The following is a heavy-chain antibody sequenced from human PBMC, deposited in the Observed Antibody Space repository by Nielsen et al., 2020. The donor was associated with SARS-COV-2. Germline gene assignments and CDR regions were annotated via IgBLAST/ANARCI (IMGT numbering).Heavy chain of an antibody. Sequence: VRQMPGKGLEWVANIKQDGSEKYYADSVKGRFTISRDNSKNTLYLQMNSLRAEDTAVYYCANLGYCSSTSCYWDYYYGMDVWGQGTTVTVSS. CDR3: ANLGYCSSTSCYWDYYYGMDV. J-gene: IGHJ6*02. D-gene: IGHD2-2*01. CDR2: IKQDGSEK. V-gene: IGHV3-7*01.